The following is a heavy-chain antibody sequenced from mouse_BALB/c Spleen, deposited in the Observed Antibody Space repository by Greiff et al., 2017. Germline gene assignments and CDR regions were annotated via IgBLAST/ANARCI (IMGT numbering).Heavy chain of an antibody. J-gene: IGHJ3*01. CDR2: IYPYNGGT. CDR1: GYTFTDYN. Sequence: VQLKESGPELVKPGASVKISCKASGYTFTDYNMHWVKQSHGKSLEWIGYIYPYNGGTGYNQKFKSKATLTVDNSSSTAYMELRSLTSEDSAVYYCARWGYYGSSSWGQGTLVTVSA. V-gene: IGHV1S29*02. D-gene: IGHD1-1*01. CDR3: ARWGYYGSSS.